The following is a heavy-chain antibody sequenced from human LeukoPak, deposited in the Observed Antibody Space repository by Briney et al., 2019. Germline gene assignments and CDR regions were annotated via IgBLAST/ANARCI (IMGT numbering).Heavy chain of an antibody. Sequence: GASVKVSCKASGYTFTSYYMHWVRQAPGQGLEWMGIINPSGGSTSYAQKFQGRVTMTRDTSTSTVYMELSSLRSEDTAVYYCARDWAMLPYYYYGMDVWGQGATVTVSS. V-gene: IGHV1-46*01. CDR3: ARDWAMLPYYYYGMDV. J-gene: IGHJ6*02. CDR1: GYTFTSYY. D-gene: IGHD2-8*01. CDR2: INPSGGST.